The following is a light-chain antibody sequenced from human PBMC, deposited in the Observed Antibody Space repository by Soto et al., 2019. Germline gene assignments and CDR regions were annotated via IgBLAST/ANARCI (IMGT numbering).Light chain of an antibody. V-gene: IGKV3-20*01. Sequence: IVLTQSPGTLSLSPGERTTLSCRASQSISRYLAWYQQKPGRGPRLLIHGASSRATGTPDRFSGSGSGADFTLTISRLEPEDFAVYYCQEYGSSPWTFGQGTKVDIK. CDR2: GAS. J-gene: IGKJ1*01. CDR3: QEYGSSPWT. CDR1: QSISRY.